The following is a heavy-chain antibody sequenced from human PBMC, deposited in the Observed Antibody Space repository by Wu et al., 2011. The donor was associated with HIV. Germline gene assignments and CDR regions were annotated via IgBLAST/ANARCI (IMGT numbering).Heavy chain of an antibody. CDR3: ARVIGTVAANWVDP. CDR2: INPNSGGT. Sequence: QVQLVQSGAEVKKPGASVKVSCTASGYTFTAHYLYWVRQAPGQGLEWMGWINPNSGGTNFAQKFQGRVLMTRDTSISTVYMELRSLRSDDTAVYYCARVIGTVAANWVDPGAREPWSPSPQ. J-gene: IGHJ5*02. CDR1: GYTFTAHY. D-gene: IGHD4-23*01. V-gene: IGHV1-2*02.